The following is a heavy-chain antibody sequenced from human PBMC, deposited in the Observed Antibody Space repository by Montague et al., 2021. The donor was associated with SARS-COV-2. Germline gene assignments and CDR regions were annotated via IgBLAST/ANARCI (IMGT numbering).Heavy chain of an antibody. CDR3: ARSLNQQWLRFPPGAFFGY. CDR1: GGSFSTYY. Sequence: SETLYLTCAVYGGSFSTYYWAWIRQPPGKGLEWIGSIYDSGSTYYNPSLKSRVTISVDTSKNHFSLKLSSVTAADTTVYYCARSLNQQWLRFPPGAFFGYWGQGNRVTGSS. J-gene: IGHJ4*02. CDR2: IYDSGST. D-gene: IGHD6-19*01. V-gene: IGHV4-39*02.